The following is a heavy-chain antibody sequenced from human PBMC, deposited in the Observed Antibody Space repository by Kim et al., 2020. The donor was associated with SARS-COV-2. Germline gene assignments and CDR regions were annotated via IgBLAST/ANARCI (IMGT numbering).Heavy chain of an antibody. J-gene: IGHJ6*02. CDR2: ISAYNGNT. D-gene: IGHD3-9*01. CDR1: GYTFTSYG. V-gene: IGHV1-18*01. Sequence: ASVKVSCKASGYTFTSYGISWVRQAPGQGLEWMGWISAYNGNTNYAQKLQGRVTMTTDTSTSTAYMELRSLRSDDTAVYYCALGYFDRRKVYYYYGMDVWGQGTTVTVSS. CDR3: ALGYFDRRKVYYYYGMDV.